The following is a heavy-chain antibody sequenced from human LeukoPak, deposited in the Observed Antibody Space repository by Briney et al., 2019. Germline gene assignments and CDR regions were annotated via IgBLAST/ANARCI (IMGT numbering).Heavy chain of an antibody. Sequence: PSGTLSLTCAVSGGSISSSNWWSWVRQPQGKGLEWIGEIYHSGSTNHNPSLKSRVTISVDKSKNQFSLKLSSVTAADTAVYYCAKTIAAAAPYYFDHWGQGTLVTVSP. J-gene: IGHJ4*02. CDR2: IYHSGST. CDR3: AKTIAAAAPYYFDH. D-gene: IGHD6-13*01. V-gene: IGHV4-4*02. CDR1: GGSISSSNW.